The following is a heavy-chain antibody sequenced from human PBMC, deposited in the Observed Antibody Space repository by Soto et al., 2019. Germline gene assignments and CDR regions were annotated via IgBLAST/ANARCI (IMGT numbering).Heavy chain of an antibody. CDR2: IYYSGST. CDR3: ARGGIPPSGYGIAYAMDV. J-gene: IGHJ6*02. D-gene: IGHD1-26*01. Sequence: SETLSLTCTVSGVSISGSRYYWGWIRQPPGRGLEWIGNIYYSGSTYYTPALKSRVTLSVDTSKNQFSLNLNSVTAADTAVYYCARGGIPPSGYGIAYAMDVWGQGTTVPSP. CDR1: GVSISGSRYY. V-gene: IGHV4-39*01.